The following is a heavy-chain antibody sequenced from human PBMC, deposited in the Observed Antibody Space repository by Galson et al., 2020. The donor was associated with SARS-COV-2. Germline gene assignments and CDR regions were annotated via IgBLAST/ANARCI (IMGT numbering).Heavy chain of an antibody. V-gene: IGHV2-5*02. D-gene: IGHD2-15*01. CDR3: VHQTVPTTHGAFDI. CDR1: GFSLTTNGVG. J-gene: IGHJ3*02. Sequence: SGPPLMTPTQTLTMTCSFSGFSLTTNGVGVAWIRPPPGKALEWLALIYWDDDKRFSPSLKTRLTITKDTSKNRVVLTMANMDPVDTATYYCVHQTVPTTHGAFDIWGQGRKVTVSS. CDR2: IYWDDDK.